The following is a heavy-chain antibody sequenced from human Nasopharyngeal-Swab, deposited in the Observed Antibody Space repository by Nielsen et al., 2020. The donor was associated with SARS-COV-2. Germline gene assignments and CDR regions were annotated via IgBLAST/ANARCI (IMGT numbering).Heavy chain of an antibody. CDR2: ISWNSGSI. CDR1: GFTFDDYA. J-gene: IGHJ4*02. V-gene: IGHV3-9*01. D-gene: IGHD5-24*01. CDR3: AKDTGDGYKIAVFDY. Sequence: GGSLRLSCAASGFTFDDYAMHWVRQAPGKGLEWVSGISWNSGSIGYADSVKGRFTISRDNAKNSLYLQMNSLRAEDTALYYCAKDTGDGYKIAVFDYWGQGTLVTVSS.